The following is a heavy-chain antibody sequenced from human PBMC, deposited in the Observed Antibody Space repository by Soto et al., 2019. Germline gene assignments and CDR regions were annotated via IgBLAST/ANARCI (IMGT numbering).Heavy chain of an antibody. CDR2: ISGSGGST. CDR3: AKGEGLLWFGEPY. V-gene: IGHV3-23*01. Sequence: EVQLLESGGGLVQPGGSLRLSCAASGFTFSSYAMSWVRQAPGKGLEWVSAISGSGGSTYYADSVKGRFTISRDNSKNTLYLQMNRLRAEDTAVYYCAKGEGLLWFGEPYWGQGTLVTVSS. CDR1: GFTFSSYA. J-gene: IGHJ4*02. D-gene: IGHD3-10*01.